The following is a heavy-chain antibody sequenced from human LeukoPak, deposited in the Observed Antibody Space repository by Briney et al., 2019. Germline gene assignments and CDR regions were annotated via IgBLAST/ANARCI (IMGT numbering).Heavy chain of an antibody. CDR3: ARASGSKPGYFDY. V-gene: IGHV4-59*01. J-gene: IGHJ4*02. D-gene: IGHD1-26*01. CDR2: IYYSGST. CDR1: GDSISSYY. Sequence: PSETLSLTCTVSGDSISSYYWSWIRQPPGKGLEWIGYIYYSGSTNYNPSLKSRVTISVDTSKNQFSLKLSSVTAADTAVYYRARASGSKPGYFDYWGQGTLVTVSS.